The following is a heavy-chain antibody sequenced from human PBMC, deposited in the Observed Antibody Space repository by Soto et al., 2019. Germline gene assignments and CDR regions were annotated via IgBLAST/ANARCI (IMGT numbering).Heavy chain of an antibody. J-gene: IGHJ5*02. CDR2: INHSGST. CDR3: ATVHCSGGSCYPNWFDP. V-gene: IGHV4-34*01. CDR1: GGSFSGYY. D-gene: IGHD2-15*01. Sequence: SETLSLTCAVYGGSFSGYYWSWIRQPPGKGLEWIGEINHSGSTNYNPSLKSRVTISVDTSKNQFSLKLSSVTAADTAVYYCATVHCSGGSCYPNWFDPWGQGTLVTVSS.